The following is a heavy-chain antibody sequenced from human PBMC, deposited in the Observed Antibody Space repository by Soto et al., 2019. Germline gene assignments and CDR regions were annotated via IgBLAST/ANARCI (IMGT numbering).Heavy chain of an antibody. V-gene: IGHV3-30*04. CDR1: GFIFNNYA. Sequence: PGGSLRLSCAASGFIFNNYAMHWVRQAPGKGLEWVAVIWYDGSNKYYADSVKGRFTISRDNSKNTLYLQMNSLRTEDTAVYYCAREADILNWFDPWGQGTLVTVSS. CDR3: AREADILNWFDP. J-gene: IGHJ5*02. D-gene: IGHD3-9*01. CDR2: IWYDGSNK.